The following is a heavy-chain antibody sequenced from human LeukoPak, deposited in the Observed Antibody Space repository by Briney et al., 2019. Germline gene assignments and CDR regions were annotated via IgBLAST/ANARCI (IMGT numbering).Heavy chain of an antibody. D-gene: IGHD2-15*01. CDR1: GFTFSDYY. Sequence: LRLSCAASGFTFSDYYWSWIRQHPGKGLEWIGYIYYSGSTYYNPSLKSRVTISVDTSKNQFSLKLSSVTAADTAVYYCARERRLGYCSGGSCYDHPFDYWGQGTLVTVSS. CDR3: ARERRLGYCSGGSCYDHPFDY. CDR2: IYYSGST. J-gene: IGHJ4*02. V-gene: IGHV4-31*02.